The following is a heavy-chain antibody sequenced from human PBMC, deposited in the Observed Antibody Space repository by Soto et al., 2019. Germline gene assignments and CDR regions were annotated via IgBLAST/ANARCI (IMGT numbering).Heavy chain of an antibody. CDR3: ARWVVADGTGEMDV. V-gene: IGHV1-18*01. D-gene: IGHD2-15*01. CDR2: INSYNGNT. J-gene: IGHJ6*02. CDR1: GYTFTTYG. Sequence: QVHLVQSGAEVKMPGTSVNVSCKASGYTFTTYGISWVRQAPGQGLEWMGWINSYNGNTHSARKLQGRVTMTTDTSTSTAYMELRSLRYDDTAVYYCARWVVADGTGEMDVWCQGTTVTVSS.